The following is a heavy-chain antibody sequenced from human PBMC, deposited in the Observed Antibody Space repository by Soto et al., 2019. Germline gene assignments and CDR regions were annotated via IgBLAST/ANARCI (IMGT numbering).Heavy chain of an antibody. CDR1: GYTFTSYA. D-gene: IGHD3-22*01. V-gene: IGHV7-4-1*01. CDR2: INTNTGNP. J-gene: IGHJ6*02. Sequence: GASVKVSCKASGYTFTSYAMNWVRQAPGQGLEWMGWINTNTGNPTYAQGFTGRFVFSLDTSVSTAYLQICSLKAEDTAVYYCARDLWGTYYYECSGSPDYYYYGMDVWGQGTTVTVSS. CDR3: ARDLWGTYYYECSGSPDYYYYGMDV.